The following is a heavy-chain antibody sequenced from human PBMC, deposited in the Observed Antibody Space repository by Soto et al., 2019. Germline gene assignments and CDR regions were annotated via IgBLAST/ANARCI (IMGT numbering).Heavy chain of an antibody. CDR2: IYYSGST. J-gene: IGHJ5*02. D-gene: IGHD2-2*01. Sequence: SETLSLTCTVSGGSISSSSYYWGWIRQPPGKGLEWIGSIYYSGSTYYNPSLKSRVTISVDTSKNQFSLKLSSVTAADTAVCYCARRGCSSTSCYPTTHDWFDPWGRGTLVHGSS. V-gene: IGHV4-39*01. CDR3: ARRGCSSTSCYPTTHDWFDP. CDR1: GGSISSSSYY.